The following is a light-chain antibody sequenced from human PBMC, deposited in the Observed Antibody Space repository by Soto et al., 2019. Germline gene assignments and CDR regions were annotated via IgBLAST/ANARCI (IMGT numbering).Light chain of an antibody. V-gene: IGKV3-11*01. Sequence: EIVLTQSPATLSLSPVERATLSCRASQSVSSYLAWYQQKPGQAPRLLIYDASNRATGIPARFSGSGSGTDFPLTISSLEPEDFAVYYCQQRSNWPLTFGGGTKVEIK. CDR2: DAS. CDR1: QSVSSY. J-gene: IGKJ4*01. CDR3: QQRSNWPLT.